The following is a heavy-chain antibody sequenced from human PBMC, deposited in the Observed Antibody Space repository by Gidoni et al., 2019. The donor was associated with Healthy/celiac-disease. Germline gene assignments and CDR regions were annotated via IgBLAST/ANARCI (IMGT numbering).Heavy chain of an antibody. CDR1: GFTFSNAW. J-gene: IGHJ6*02. V-gene: IGHV3-15*07. Sequence: EVQLVESGGGLVKPGGSLRLSCAASGFTFSNAWMNWVRQAPGKGLEWVGRIKSKTDGGTTDYAAPVKGRFTISRDDSKNTLYLQMNSLKTEDTAVYYCTTAPVGATPSGYYYYGMDVWGQGTTVTVSS. CDR3: TTAPVGATPSGYYYYGMDV. CDR2: IKSKTDGGTT. D-gene: IGHD1-26*01.